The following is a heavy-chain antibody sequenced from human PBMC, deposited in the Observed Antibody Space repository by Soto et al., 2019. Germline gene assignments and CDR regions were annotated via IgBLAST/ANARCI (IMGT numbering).Heavy chain of an antibody. Sequence: HPGGSLRLSCAASGFTFSSYWMSWVRQAPGKGLEWVANIKQDGSEKYYVDSVKGRFTISRDNAKNSLYLQMNSLRAEDTAVYYCARGDCSGGSCYIVWAYRRYYMDVWGKGTTVTVSS. D-gene: IGHD2-15*01. CDR1: GFTFSSYW. CDR3: ARGDCSGGSCYIVWAYRRYYMDV. V-gene: IGHV3-7*01. CDR2: IKQDGSEK. J-gene: IGHJ6*03.